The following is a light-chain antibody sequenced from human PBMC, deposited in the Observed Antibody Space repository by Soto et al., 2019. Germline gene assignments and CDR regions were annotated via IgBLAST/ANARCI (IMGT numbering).Light chain of an antibody. J-gene: IGKJ4*01. CDR2: GAS. Sequence: EIVLTQSPATLSVSPGERATLSCRASQSVSSNLAWYQQKPGQAPRLLIYGASTRATGIPARFSGSGSGAEFTLTISSLQSEDFAVYYCQQYGSSPLTVGGGTKVDIK. CDR3: QQYGSSPLT. V-gene: IGKV3-15*01. CDR1: QSVSSN.